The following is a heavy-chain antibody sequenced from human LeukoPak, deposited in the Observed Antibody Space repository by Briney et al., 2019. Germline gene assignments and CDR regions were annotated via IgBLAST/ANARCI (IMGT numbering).Heavy chain of an antibody. CDR3: ARDSSFPYSSSSIDD. Sequence: PSETLSLTCTVSGGSISSYYWSWIRQPPGKGLEWIGYIYNSGSTNYNPSLKSRVTISVDTSKNQFSLKLSSVTAADTAVYYCARDSSFPYSSSSIDDWGQGTLVTVSS. CDR2: IYNSGST. D-gene: IGHD6-13*01. CDR1: GGSISSYY. V-gene: IGHV4-59*01. J-gene: IGHJ4*02.